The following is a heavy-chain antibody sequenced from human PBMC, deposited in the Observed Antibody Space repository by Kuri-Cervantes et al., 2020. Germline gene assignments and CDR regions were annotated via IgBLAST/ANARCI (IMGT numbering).Heavy chain of an antibody. CDR3: ARDQSSTGRGGMDV. CDR1: GFTFDDYA. D-gene: IGHD2-2*01. Sequence: GGSLRLSCAASGFTFDDYAMHWVRQAPGKGLEWVSGISWNSGSIGYADSVKGRFTISRDNAKNSLYLQMNSLRAEDTAVYYCARDQSSTGRGGMDVWGQGTTVTVSS. V-gene: IGHV3-9*01. CDR2: ISWNSGSI. J-gene: IGHJ6*02.